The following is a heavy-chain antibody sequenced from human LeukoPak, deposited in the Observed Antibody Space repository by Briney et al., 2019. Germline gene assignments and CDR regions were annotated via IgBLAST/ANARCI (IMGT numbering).Heavy chain of an antibody. CDR2: IIPILGIA. CDR3: ARYCSSTSCYVDY. V-gene: IGHV1-69*04. J-gene: IGHJ4*02. D-gene: IGHD2-2*01. CDR1: GGTFSSYA. Sequence: SVKVSCKASGGTFSSYAISWVRQAPGQGLEWMGRIIPILGIANYAQKFQGRVTITADKSTSTAYMELSSLRSEDTAVYYCARYCSSTSCYVDYWGQGTLVTVSS.